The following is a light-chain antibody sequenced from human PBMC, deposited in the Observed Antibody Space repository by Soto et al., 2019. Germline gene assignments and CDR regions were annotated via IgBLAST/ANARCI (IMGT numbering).Light chain of an antibody. Sequence: LTQSPGTLSFSPGERATVSCLASQSVSSRLAWYQQKPGQAPRLLISGASSRATGIPDRFSGSGSGTDFTLTISRLEPEDFAVYYCQQYGSSPGTCGQGTKGDIK. J-gene: IGKJ1*01. CDR2: GAS. CDR1: QSVSSR. V-gene: IGKV3-20*01. CDR3: QQYGSSPGT.